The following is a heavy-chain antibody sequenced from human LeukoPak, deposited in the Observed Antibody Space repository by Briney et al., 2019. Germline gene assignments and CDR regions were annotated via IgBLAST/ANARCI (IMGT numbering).Heavy chain of an antibody. D-gene: IGHD2-2*02. CDR2: IYYSGST. J-gene: IGHJ4*02. Sequence: SETLSLTCTVSGGSISSYYWSWIRQPPGKGLEWIGYIYYSGSTNYNPSLKSRVTISVDTSKNQFSLKLSPVTAADTAVYYCARSLEDCSSTSCYTDPLDYWGQGTLVIVSS. CDR1: GGSISSYY. CDR3: ARSLEDCSSTSCYTDPLDY. V-gene: IGHV4-59*01.